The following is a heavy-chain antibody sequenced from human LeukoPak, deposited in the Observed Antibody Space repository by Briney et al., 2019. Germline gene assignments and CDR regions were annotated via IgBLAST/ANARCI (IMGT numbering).Heavy chain of an antibody. V-gene: IGHV3-23*01. CDR1: GFTLSSYA. J-gene: IGHJ5*02. CDR3: AKPSYNSGWFIVS. Sequence: LTGGSLRLSCAASGFTLSSYAMSWVRQAPGKGLEWVSAISDTGNTYYADSVKGRFTISRDNSKNTLYLQMNSLRAEDTAVYSCAKPSYNSGWFIVSWGQGTLVTVSS. D-gene: IGHD6-19*01. CDR2: ISDTGNT.